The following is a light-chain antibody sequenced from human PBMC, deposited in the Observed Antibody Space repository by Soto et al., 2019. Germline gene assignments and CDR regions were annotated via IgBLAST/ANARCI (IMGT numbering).Light chain of an antibody. Sequence: QSVLTQPASVSGSPGQSVTISCTGTSSDVGGYNYVSWYQQHPGKAPKLMIHDVNKRPSGVPDRFSGSKSGNTASLTISGLQAEDEADYYCCSYAGSYTLVFGTGTKVTVL. V-gene: IGLV2-11*01. CDR2: DVN. CDR3: CSYAGSYTLV. CDR1: SSDVGGYNY. J-gene: IGLJ1*01.